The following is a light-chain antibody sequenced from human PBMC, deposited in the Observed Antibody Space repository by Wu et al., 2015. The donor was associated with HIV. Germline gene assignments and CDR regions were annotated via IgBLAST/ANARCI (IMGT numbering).Light chain of an antibody. V-gene: IGKV3-20*01. CDR1: QSVSSSY. CDR3: QQYGSSPLT. CDR2: GAS. J-gene: IGKJ4*01. Sequence: EIVLTQSPGTLSLSPGERATLSCRASQSVSSSYLAWYQQKPGQASRLLIYGASSRATGIPDGFSGSGSGTDFTLTISRLEPEDFAVYYCQQYGSSPLTFGGGTKVEIK.